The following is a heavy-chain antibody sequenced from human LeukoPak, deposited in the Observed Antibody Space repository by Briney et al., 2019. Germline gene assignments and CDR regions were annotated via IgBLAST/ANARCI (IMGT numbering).Heavy chain of an antibody. Sequence: GGSLRLSCVASGFTFSSHWMTWVRQAPGKGLEWVATINQDGTEKYYVDSVNGRFTISRDNAKKSLYLQMNSLRAEDTAVYYCARDTPVSAGYFDYWGRGILVTVSS. CDR1: GFTFSSHW. CDR3: ARDTPVSAGYFDY. V-gene: IGHV3-7*01. J-gene: IGHJ4*02. D-gene: IGHD2-21*02. CDR2: INQDGTEK.